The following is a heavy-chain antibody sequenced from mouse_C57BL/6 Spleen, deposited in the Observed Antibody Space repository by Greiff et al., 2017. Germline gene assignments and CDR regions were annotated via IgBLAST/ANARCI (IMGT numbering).Heavy chain of an antibody. J-gene: IGHJ4*01. D-gene: IGHD2-5*01. CDR3: ARGKSYSNYPLYYAMDY. V-gene: IGHV5-16*01. CDR1: GFTFSDYY. Sequence: EVQLVESEGGLVQPGSSMKLSCTASGFTFSDYYMAWVRQVPEKGLEWVANINYDGSSTYYLDSLKSRFIISRDNAKNILYLQMSSLKSEDTATYYCARGKSYSNYPLYYAMDYWGQGTSVTVSS. CDR2: INYDGSST.